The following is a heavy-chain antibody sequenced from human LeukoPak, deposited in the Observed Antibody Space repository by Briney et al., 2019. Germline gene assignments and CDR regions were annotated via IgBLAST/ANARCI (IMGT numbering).Heavy chain of an antibody. CDR2: ISYDGSNK. Sequence: GRSLRLSCAASGFTFSSYAMHWVRQAPGKGLEWVAVISYDGSNKYYADSVKGRFTISRDNSKNTLYLQMNSLRAEDTAVYYCARTRITTRGYYYGLDVWGQGTMVTV. D-gene: IGHD1-26*01. J-gene: IGHJ6*02. V-gene: IGHV3-30-3*01. CDR1: GFTFSSYA. CDR3: ARTRITTRGYYYGLDV.